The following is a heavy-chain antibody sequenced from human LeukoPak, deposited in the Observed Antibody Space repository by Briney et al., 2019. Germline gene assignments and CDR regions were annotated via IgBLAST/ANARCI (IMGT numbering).Heavy chain of an antibody. D-gene: IGHD1-26*01. CDR1: GFTFSSYA. CDR2: ISGSGGST. CDR3: AKDSPSLYSGSYYSDRAFDI. J-gene: IGHJ3*02. V-gene: IGHV3-23*01. Sequence: TGGSLRLSCAASGFTFSSYAMSWVRQAPGKGLEWVSAISGSGGSTYYADSVKGRFTISRDNSKNTLYLQMNSLRAEDTAVYYCAKDSPSLYSGSYYSDRAFDIWGQGTMVTVSS.